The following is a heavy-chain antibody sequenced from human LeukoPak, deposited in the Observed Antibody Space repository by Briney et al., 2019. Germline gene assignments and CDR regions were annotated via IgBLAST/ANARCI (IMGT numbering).Heavy chain of an antibody. CDR2: IYTSGST. CDR3: ARTGYQLLYRAFDY. J-gene: IGHJ4*02. V-gene: IGHV4-61*02. CDR1: GGSLSSGSYY. Sequence: SETLSLTCTVSGGSLSSGSYYWSWIRQPAGTGLEWIGRIYTSGSTNYNPSFKSRVTISVDTSKNQFSLKLSSVTAADTAVYYCARTGYQLLYRAFDYWGQGTLVTVSS. D-gene: IGHD2-2*02.